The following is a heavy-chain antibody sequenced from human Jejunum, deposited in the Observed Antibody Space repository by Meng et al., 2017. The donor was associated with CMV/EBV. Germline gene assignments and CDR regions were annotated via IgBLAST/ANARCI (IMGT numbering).Heavy chain of an antibody. CDR1: GFTFTTYF. V-gene: IGHV1-46*01. Sequence: QGQPLQSGAEVKKPGVSLKLSCETSGFTFTTYFMHWLRQAPGQGLQWMGLFNPNGDVTTYSPRFQGRITLTGDTSTSTLYMELSSLTSDDTAVYYCAREMPMTCYFDQWGQGTLVTVSS. D-gene: IGHD3-22*01. CDR2: FNPNGDVT. J-gene: IGHJ4*03. CDR3: AREMPMTCYFDQ.